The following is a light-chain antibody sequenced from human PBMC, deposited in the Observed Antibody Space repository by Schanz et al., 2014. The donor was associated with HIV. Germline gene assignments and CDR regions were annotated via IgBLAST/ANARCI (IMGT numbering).Light chain of an antibody. CDR1: SSDVSGYNY. V-gene: IGLV2-14*03. CDR3: ASYTTSHTFV. CDR2: DVN. Sequence: QSALTQPASVSGSPGQSITISCTGTSSDVSGYNYVSWYQQHPDKAPKLIIYDVNNRPSGVSDHFSGSKSGNMAYLTISALQAEDEADYYCASYTTSHTFVFGTGTKLTVL. J-gene: IGLJ1*01.